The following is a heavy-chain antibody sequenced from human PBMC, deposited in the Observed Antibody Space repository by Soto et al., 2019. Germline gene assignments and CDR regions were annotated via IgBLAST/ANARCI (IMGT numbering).Heavy chain of an antibody. D-gene: IGHD3-3*01. Sequence: SETLSLTCTVSGGSISSSSYYWGWIRQPPGKGLEWIGSIYYSGSTYYNPSLKSRVTISVDTSKNQFSLKLSSVTAADTAVYYCARLPYDFWSGYYNYYFDYWGQGTLVTVPS. V-gene: IGHV4-39*01. CDR2: IYYSGST. CDR1: GGSISSSSYY. CDR3: ARLPYDFWSGYYNYYFDY. J-gene: IGHJ4*02.